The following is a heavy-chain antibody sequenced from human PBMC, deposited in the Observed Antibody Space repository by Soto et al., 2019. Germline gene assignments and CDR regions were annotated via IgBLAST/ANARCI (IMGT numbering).Heavy chain of an antibody. CDR1: GYTFASCG. J-gene: IGHJ4*02. CDR2: INAGNGNT. V-gene: IGHV1-3*01. Sequence: GASVEVSCKEPGYTFASCGRSWVRQAPGQRLEWMGWINAGNGNTKYSQKFQGRVTITRDTSASTAYMELSSLRSEDTAVYYCARGGPPIDYWGQGTLVT. CDR3: ARGGPPIDY. D-gene: IGHD3-10*01.